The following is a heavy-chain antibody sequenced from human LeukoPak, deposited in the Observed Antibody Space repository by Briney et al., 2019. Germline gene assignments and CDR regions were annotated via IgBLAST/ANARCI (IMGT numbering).Heavy chain of an antibody. D-gene: IGHD3-22*01. V-gene: IGHV3-11*01. CDR3: ARESSGQENAFDI. CDR1: GFTFSDYY. J-gene: IGHJ3*02. Sequence: PGGSPRLSCAASGFTFSDYYMSWIRQAPGKGLEWVSYISSSGGTIYYADSVKGRFTISRDNAKNSLYLQMNSLRAEDTAVYYCARESSGQENAFDIWGQGTMVTVSS. CDR2: ISSSGGTI.